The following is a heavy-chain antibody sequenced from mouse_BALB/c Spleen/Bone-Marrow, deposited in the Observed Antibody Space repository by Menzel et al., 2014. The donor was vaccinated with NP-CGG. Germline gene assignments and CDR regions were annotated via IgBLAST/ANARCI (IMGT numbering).Heavy chain of an antibody. V-gene: IGHV2-6-5*01. CDR3: AKIYYDFDGFAH. D-gene: IGHD2-4*01. J-gene: IGHJ3*01. Sequence: QVQLKESGPGLVAPSQSLSITCTVSGFSLTDYGLSWIRPPPGKGLEWLGVIWGVGTTYYNSALKSRLSISKDNSKSQVFLKMNSLQTDDTAMYYCAKIYYDFDGFAHWGQGTLVTVSA. CDR2: IWGVGTT. CDR1: GFSLTDYG.